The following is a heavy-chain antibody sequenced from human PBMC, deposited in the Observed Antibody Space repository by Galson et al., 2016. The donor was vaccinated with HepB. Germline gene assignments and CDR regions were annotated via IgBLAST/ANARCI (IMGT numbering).Heavy chain of an antibody. Sequence: SETLSLTCTVSGGSISSYYWTWIRQPPGKGLDWIGYISDSGSTIYNPSLKSRVTMSVDTSKNQFSLRLTSVTAADTAVCYCARHENSEGPRVAGHIGDYEQMYYYYGMHVWGQGTTVTVSS. CDR3: ARHENSEGPRVAGHIGDYEQMYYYYGMHV. V-gene: IGHV4-59*01. CDR2: ISDSGST. CDR1: GGSISSYY. J-gene: IGHJ6*02. D-gene: IGHD4-17*01.